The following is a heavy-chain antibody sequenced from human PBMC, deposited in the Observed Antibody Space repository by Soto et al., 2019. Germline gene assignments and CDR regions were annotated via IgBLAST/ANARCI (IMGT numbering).Heavy chain of an antibody. CDR2: IYHSGST. J-gene: IGHJ4*02. D-gene: IGHD2-2*02. CDR1: GYSISSGYY. Sequence: PSETLSLTCAVSGYSISSGYYWGWIRQPPGKGLEWIGSIYHSGSTYYNPSLKSRVTISVDTSKDQFSLKLSSVTAADTAVYYCARTDCSSTSCYTGVDYWGQGTLVTVSS. V-gene: IGHV4-38-2*01. CDR3: ARTDCSSTSCYTGVDY.